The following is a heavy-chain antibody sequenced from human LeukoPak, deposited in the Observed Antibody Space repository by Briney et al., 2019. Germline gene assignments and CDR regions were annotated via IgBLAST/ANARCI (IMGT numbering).Heavy chain of an antibody. CDR1: GGSFSGYY. J-gene: IGHJ6*03. V-gene: IGHV4-34*01. D-gene: IGHD3-3*01. CDR2: ITHSGST. CDR3: ARVDFWSGYSYWDMYYYYMDV. Sequence: SETLSLTCAVYGGSFSGYYWSWIRQPPGKGLEWIGEITHSGSTNYNPSLKSRVTISVDTSKHQFSLKLSSVTAADTAVYYCARVDFWSGYSYWDMYYYYMDVWGKGTTVTVSS.